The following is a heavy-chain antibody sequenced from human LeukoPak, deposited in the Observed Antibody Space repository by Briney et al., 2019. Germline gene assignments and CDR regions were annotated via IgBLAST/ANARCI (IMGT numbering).Heavy chain of an antibody. V-gene: IGHV3-23*01. CDR2: ISGAGDIA. CDR1: GFLFSRCA. D-gene: IGHD2-8*01. J-gene: IGHJ5*02. Sequence: LTGGSLRLSCAASGFLFSRCAVSWVRQAPGKGLEWVSSISGAGDIAHYAESVKGRFTISRDNSGNTLYVQMDSLRAEDTAVYYCAKVKSSLTLIGAWGQGTLVTVSS. CDR3: AKVKSSLTLIGA.